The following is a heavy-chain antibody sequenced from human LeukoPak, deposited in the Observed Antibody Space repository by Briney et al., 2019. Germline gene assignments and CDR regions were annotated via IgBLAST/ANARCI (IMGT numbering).Heavy chain of an antibody. CDR3: AKVRAPSGWFNSDY. D-gene: IGHD6-19*01. Sequence: PGGSLRLSCAASGFTFSNYVMSWVRQAPGKGLEWVSGISGSGDSTYYADSVKGRFTISRDNSKNTLYLQMNCLRAEDTAAYYCAKVRAPSGWFNSDYWGQGTLVTVCS. J-gene: IGHJ4*02. CDR1: GFTFSNYV. V-gene: IGHV3-23*01. CDR2: ISGSGDST.